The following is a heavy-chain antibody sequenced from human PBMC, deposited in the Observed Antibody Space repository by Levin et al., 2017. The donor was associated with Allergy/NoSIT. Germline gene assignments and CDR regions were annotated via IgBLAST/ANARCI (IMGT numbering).Heavy chain of an antibody. D-gene: IGHD3-22*01. CDR1: GFSLSRYG. J-gene: IGHJ6*02. Sequence: GGSLRLSCAGSGFSLSRYGMYWVRQAPGKGLEWVAVISYDGSEKYYVDSVKGRFTISRDNSNNTLDLQMNSLRAEDTAVYYCAKPMGEYYYDGGSMDVWGQGTTVTVSS. V-gene: IGHV3-30*18. CDR3: AKPMGEYYYDGGSMDV. CDR2: ISYDGSEK.